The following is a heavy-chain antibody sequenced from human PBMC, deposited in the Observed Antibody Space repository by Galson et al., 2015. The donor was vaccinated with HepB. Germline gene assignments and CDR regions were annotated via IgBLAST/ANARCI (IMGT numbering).Heavy chain of an antibody. Sequence: LRLSCAASGFTFSSYAMSWVRQAPGKGLEWVSAIGTAGDTYYPGSVKGRFTISRENAKNSLYLQMNSLRAGDTAVYYCARGRRGYFDYWGQGTLVTVSS. V-gene: IGHV3-13*01. CDR2: IGTAGDT. CDR3: ARGRRGYFDY. D-gene: IGHD3-16*01. J-gene: IGHJ4*02. CDR1: GFTFSSYA.